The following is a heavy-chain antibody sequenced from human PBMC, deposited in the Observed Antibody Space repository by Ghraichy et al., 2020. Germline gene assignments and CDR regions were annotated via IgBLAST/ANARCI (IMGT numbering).Heavy chain of an antibody. J-gene: IGHJ6*03. CDR2: ITYDGTSE. V-gene: IGHV3-30-3*01. CDR1: GFTFSTYA. Sequence: GGSLRLSCAASGFTFSTYAIHWVRQAPGKGLEWVALITYDGTSEYYSDSVKGRFTISRDNSRNTLYLQMNSLRAEDPAVYYCARPGIEYTGYYYYYLVVWGKGTTVTVSS. D-gene: IGHD1-26*01. CDR3: ARPGIEYTGYYYYYLVV.